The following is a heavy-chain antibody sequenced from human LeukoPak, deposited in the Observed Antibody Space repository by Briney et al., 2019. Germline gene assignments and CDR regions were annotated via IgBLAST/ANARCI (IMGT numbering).Heavy chain of an antibody. CDR1: GGSISSYY. J-gene: IGHJ4*02. D-gene: IGHD1-26*01. CDR3: ARENSGSYREFDY. Sequence: SETLSLTCTVSGGSISSYYWSWIRQPAGKGLEWIARIYTSGSTNYNASLKSRVSMSVDTSKNQFSLKLSSVTAADTAVFYCARENSGSYREFDYWGQGTLVTVSS. CDR2: IYTSGST. V-gene: IGHV4-4*07.